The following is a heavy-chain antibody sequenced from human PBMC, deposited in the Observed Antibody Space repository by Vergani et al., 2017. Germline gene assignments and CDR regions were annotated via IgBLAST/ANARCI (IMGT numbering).Heavy chain of an antibody. CDR2: IRSKANRYAT. D-gene: IGHD3-22*01. Sequence: EVQLVESGGGLVQPGGSLKLSCAASGFTFSGSAMHWVRQASGKGLEWVGRIRSKANRYATAYAASVKGRFTISRDDSKNTAYLQMNSLKTEDTAVYYCTRHFLYYYDSSAEGYWGQGTLVTVSS. J-gene: IGHJ4*02. CDR1: GFTFSGSA. CDR3: TRHFLYYYDSSAEGY. V-gene: IGHV3-73*02.